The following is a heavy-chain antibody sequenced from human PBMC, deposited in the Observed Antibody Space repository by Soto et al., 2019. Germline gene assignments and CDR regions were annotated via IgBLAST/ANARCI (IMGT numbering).Heavy chain of an antibody. V-gene: IGHV3-74*01. Sequence: GSLRLSCAASGFTFSSYWMHWGRQAPGKGLVWVSRINSDGGSTTYADSVKGRFTISRDNAKNTLYLQMNSLRAEDTAVYYCASSQWLVPGYWGQGTLVTVSS. CDR2: INSDGGST. J-gene: IGHJ4*02. D-gene: IGHD6-19*01. CDR1: GFTFSSYW. CDR3: ASSQWLVPGY.